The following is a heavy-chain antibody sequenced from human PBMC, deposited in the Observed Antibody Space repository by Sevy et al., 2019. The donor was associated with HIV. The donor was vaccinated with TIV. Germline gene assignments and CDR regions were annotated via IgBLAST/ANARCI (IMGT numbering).Heavy chain of an antibody. CDR2: ISAYNGNT. V-gene: IGHV1-18*04. J-gene: IGHJ3*02. D-gene: IGHD1-26*01. CDR3: ARDTLREAFDI. CDR1: GYTFTNYG. Sequence: ASVKVSCKASGYTFTNYGISWVRQAPGQGLEWMGWISAYNGNTNYAQSLQGRVTMTTDTSTNTAYMELRSLRSDDTAVYFCARDTLREAFDIWGQGTMVTVSS.